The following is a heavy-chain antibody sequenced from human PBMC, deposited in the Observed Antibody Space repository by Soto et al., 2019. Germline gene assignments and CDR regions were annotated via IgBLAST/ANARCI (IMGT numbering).Heavy chain of an antibody. CDR3: ARGIAAAGTDAFDI. D-gene: IGHD6-13*01. V-gene: IGHV1-2*04. Sequence: GASVKVSCKASGYTFTGYYMHWVRQAPGQGLEWMGWINPNSGGTNYAQKFQGWVTMTRDTSISTAYMELSRLRSDDTAVYYCARGIAAAGTDAFDIWGQGTMVTVSS. J-gene: IGHJ3*02. CDR2: INPNSGGT. CDR1: GYTFTGYY.